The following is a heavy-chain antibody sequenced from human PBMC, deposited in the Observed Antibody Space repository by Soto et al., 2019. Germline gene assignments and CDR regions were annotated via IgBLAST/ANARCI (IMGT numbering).Heavy chain of an antibody. J-gene: IGHJ4*02. CDR1: GGSISRYY. D-gene: IGHD6-13*01. CDR3: ARGIALDY. V-gene: IGHV4-59*12. CDR2: IYYSGST. Sequence: QVQLQESGPGLVKPSETLSLTCTVSGGSISRYYWSWIRQPPGKGLEWIGYIYYSGSTNYNPSLKSRVTISVDTSKNQFSLKLSSVTAADTAVYYCARGIALDYWGQGTLVTVSS.